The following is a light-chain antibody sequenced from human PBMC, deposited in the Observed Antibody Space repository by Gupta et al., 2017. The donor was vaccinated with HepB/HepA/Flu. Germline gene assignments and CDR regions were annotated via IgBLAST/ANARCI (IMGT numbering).Light chain of an antibody. CDR2: LGS. CDR3: MQALQTPK. CDR1: QSLLHSNGYNY. V-gene: IGKV2-28*01. J-gene: IGKJ3*01. Sequence: DIVMTQSPLSLPVTPEEPASISCRSSQSLLHSNGYNYLDWYLQKPGQSPQLLINLGSNRASGVPDRFSGSGSGTDFTLKISRVEAEDVGVYYCMQALQTPKFGPGTKVDIK.